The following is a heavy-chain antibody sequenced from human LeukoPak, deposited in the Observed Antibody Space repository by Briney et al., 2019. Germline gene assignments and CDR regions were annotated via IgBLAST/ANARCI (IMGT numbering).Heavy chain of an antibody. Sequence: PGGSLRLSCVASGFTVSSNYMSWVRQAPGKGLEWVSVIYSDGSTYYADSVKGRFTISRRNSENTLYLQMNSLRAEDTAVYYCASRARPGYYYGMDVWGQGTTVTVSS. J-gene: IGHJ6*02. V-gene: IGHV3-53*04. CDR3: ASRARPGYYYGMDV. CDR1: GFTVSSNY. CDR2: IYSDGST. D-gene: IGHD6-6*01.